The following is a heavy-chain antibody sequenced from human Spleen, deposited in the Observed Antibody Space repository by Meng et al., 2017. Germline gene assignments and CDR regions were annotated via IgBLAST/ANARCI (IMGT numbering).Heavy chain of an antibody. CDR3: IYYDSSGYYGWTDFDY. J-gene: IGHJ4*02. CDR1: GFTFSNAW. CDR2: IKSKTDGGTT. D-gene: IGHD3-22*01. Sequence: GESLKISCAASGFTFSNAWMSWVRQAPGKGLEWVGRIKSKTDGGTTDYAAPVKGRFTISRDDSKNTLYLQMNSLKTEDTAVYYCIYYDSSGYYGWTDFDYWGQGTLVTVS. V-gene: IGHV3-15*01.